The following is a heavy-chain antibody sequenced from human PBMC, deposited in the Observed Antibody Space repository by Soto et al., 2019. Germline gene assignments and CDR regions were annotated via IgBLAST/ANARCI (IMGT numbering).Heavy chain of an antibody. J-gene: IGHJ5*02. CDR1: GFTFSTYA. Sequence: EVQLLESGGGLVQPGGSLRLSCAASGFTFSTYAMSWVRQAPGKGLEWVSAISGTGGSTYYADSVKGRFTISRDNSKNTLYLQMTSLRAEDTAVYYCAKNWDTTSSSSSPWGQGTLVTVSS. V-gene: IGHV3-23*01. D-gene: IGHD6-6*01. CDR3: AKNWDTTSSSSSP. CDR2: ISGTGGST.